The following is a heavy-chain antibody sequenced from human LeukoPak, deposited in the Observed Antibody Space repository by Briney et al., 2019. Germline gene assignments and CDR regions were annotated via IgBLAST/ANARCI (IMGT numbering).Heavy chain of an antibody. CDR2: INGDGSTT. CDR1: GFTFGSHW. D-gene: IGHD2-15*01. V-gene: IGHV3-74*01. J-gene: IGHJ5*01. Sequence: GGSLRLSCAASGFTFGSHWMNWVRQAPGKGPVWVSRINGDGSTTVYADSVQGRFSISRDNAKSTLYLHMNSLRAEDTAVYYCAREGGGYCSGINCWKWFDSWGQGTLVTVSS. CDR3: AREGGGYCSGINCWKWFDS.